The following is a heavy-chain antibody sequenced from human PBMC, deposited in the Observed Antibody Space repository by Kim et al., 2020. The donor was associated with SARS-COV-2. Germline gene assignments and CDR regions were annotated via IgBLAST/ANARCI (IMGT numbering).Heavy chain of an antibody. J-gene: IGHJ4*02. V-gene: IGHV3-30*18. Sequence: GGSLRLSCAASGFTFSSYGMHWVRQAPGKGLEWVAVISYDGSNKYYADSVKGRFTISRDNSKNTLYLQMNSLRAEDTAVYYCAKVWSYHNHIYYFDYWGQGTLVTVSS. CDR3: AKVWSYHNHIYYFDY. CDR2: ISYDGSNK. D-gene: IGHD3-10*01. CDR1: GFTFSSYG.